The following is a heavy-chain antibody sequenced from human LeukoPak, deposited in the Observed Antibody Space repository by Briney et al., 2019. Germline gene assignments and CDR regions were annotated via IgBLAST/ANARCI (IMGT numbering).Heavy chain of an antibody. CDR3: ARVLPVLQLELNGFDY. CDR2: INSDGSST. J-gene: IGHJ4*02. Sequence: PGGCLRLSCAAYGFTFSSYWRAWVRQAPGKGLVWVSRINSDGSSTSYADSVKGRFTISRDNAKNTLYLQMSSLRAQDTAVYYCARVLPVLQLELNGFDYWGQGTLVTVSS. V-gene: IGHV3-74*01. D-gene: IGHD1-1*01. CDR1: GFTFSSYW.